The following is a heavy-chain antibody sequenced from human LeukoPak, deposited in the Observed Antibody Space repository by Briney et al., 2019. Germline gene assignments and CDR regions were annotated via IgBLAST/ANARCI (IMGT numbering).Heavy chain of an antibody. Sequence: SETLPLTCTVSGGSISSSSYYWGWIRRPPGKGLEWIGSIYYSGSTYYNPSLKSRVTISVDTSKNQFSLKLSSVTAADTAVYYCQGNIPAFDIWGQGTMVTVSS. V-gene: IGHV4-39*01. CDR1: GGSISSSSYY. D-gene: IGHD2/OR15-2a*01. CDR3: QGNIPAFDI. CDR2: IYYSGST. J-gene: IGHJ3*02.